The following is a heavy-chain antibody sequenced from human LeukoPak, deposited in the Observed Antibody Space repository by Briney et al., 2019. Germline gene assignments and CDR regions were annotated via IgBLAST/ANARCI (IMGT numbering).Heavy chain of an antibody. D-gene: IGHD3-10*01. Sequence: GGSLRLSCAASGFSVSIKYMNWVRQAPGKGLEWVSILYSSGTTYYSTSVKGRFTISRDNSENKLYLQMNSLRAEDTAVYYCARGGFGPSDALDMWGQGTMVTVSS. CDR1: GFSVSIKY. CDR3: ARGGFGPSDALDM. J-gene: IGHJ3*02. CDR2: LYSSGTT. V-gene: IGHV3-53*01.